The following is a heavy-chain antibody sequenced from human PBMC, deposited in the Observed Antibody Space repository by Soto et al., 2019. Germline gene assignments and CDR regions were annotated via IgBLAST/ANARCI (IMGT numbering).Heavy chain of an antibody. V-gene: IGHV1-8*01. CDR3: ARESGYCSSTSCFGSWFDP. Sequence: ASVKVSCKASGYTFTSYDINWVRQATGQGLEWMGWMNPNSGNTGYTQKFQGRVTMTRNTSISTAYMELSSLGSEDTAVYYCARESGYCSSTSCFGSWFDPWGQGTLVTVSS. J-gene: IGHJ5*02. CDR2: MNPNSGNT. CDR1: GYTFTSYD. D-gene: IGHD2-2*01.